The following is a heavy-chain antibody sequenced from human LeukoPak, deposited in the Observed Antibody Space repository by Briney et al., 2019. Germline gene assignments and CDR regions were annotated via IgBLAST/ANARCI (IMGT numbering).Heavy chain of an antibody. CDR1: GGSISSGDYY. Sequence: PSETLSLTCTVSGGSISSGDYYWSWIRQPPGKGLEWIGYIYYSGSTYYNPSLKSRVTISVDTSKNRFSLKLSSVTAADTAVYYCARLYDSSGSPLGVLAFDIWGQGTMVTVSS. CDR2: IYYSGST. V-gene: IGHV4-30-4*01. J-gene: IGHJ3*02. CDR3: ARLYDSSGSPLGVLAFDI. D-gene: IGHD3-22*01.